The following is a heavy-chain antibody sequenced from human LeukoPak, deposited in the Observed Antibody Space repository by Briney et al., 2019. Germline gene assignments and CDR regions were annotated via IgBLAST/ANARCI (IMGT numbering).Heavy chain of an antibody. Sequence: SETLSLTCTVSGGSISSYYWSWIRQPPGKGLEWVGYIYYSGSTNYNPSLKSRVTISVDTSKNQFSLKLSSATAADTAVYYCARQGNYDSSGYPYNWFDPWGQGTLVTVSS. V-gene: IGHV4-59*08. CDR2: IYYSGST. CDR3: ARQGNYDSSGYPYNWFDP. J-gene: IGHJ5*02. CDR1: GGSISSYY. D-gene: IGHD3-22*01.